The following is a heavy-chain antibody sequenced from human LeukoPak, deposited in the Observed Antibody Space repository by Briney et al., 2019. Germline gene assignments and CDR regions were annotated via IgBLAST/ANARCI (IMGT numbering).Heavy chain of an antibody. Sequence: SETLSLTCTVSGGSVSSGSYYWSWIRQPPGKGLEWIGYIYYSGSTNYNPSLKSRVTISVDTSKNQFSLKLSSVTAADTAVYYCARAYGDSSGWYFQKWVFDYWGQGTLVTVSS. D-gene: IGHD6-19*01. J-gene: IGHJ4*02. V-gene: IGHV4-61*01. CDR3: ARAYGDSSGWYFQKWVFDY. CDR2: IYYSGST. CDR1: GGSVSSGSYY.